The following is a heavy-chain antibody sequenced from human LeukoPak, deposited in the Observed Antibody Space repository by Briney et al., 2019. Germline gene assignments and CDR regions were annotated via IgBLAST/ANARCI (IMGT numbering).Heavy chain of an antibody. V-gene: IGHV1-69*04. Sequence: SVKVSCKASGGTFSSYAISWVRQAPGQGLEWMGRIIPILGIANYAQKFQGRVTITADKSTSTAYMVLSSLRSEDTAVYYCARDPGGGFDYWGQGTLVTVSS. D-gene: IGHD3-16*01. CDR1: GGTFSSYA. CDR3: ARDPGGGFDY. CDR2: IIPILGIA. J-gene: IGHJ4*02.